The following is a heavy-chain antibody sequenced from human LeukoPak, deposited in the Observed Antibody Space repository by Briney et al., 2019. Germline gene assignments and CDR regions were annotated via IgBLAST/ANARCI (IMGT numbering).Heavy chain of an antibody. CDR2: AYYSGST. CDR3: ARNSAVATSRSWFDP. J-gene: IGHJ5*02. Sequence: SETLSLTSSVFDGSISNYYWSWIRQPPGKGLEWIGYAYYSGSTTYNPSLESRVTISVDTSKNQFSLKLTAVTAADTAVYYCARNSAVATSRSWFDPWGQGTLVTVSS. V-gene: IGHV4-59*08. D-gene: IGHD6-19*01. CDR1: DGSISNYY.